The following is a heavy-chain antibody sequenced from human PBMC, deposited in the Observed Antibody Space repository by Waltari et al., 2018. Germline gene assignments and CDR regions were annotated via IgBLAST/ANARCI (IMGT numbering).Heavy chain of an antibody. J-gene: IGHJ3*02. D-gene: IGHD3-3*01. CDR3: AREGYYDFWSGTNAFDI. Sequence: EVQLVESGGGLVQPGGSLRLSCAASGFTFISYSLNWVRQAPGKGLEWVSYISSSSSTIYYADSVKGRFTISRDNAKNSLYLQMNSLRAEDTAVYYCAREGYYDFWSGTNAFDIWGQGTMVTVSS. CDR2: ISSSSSTI. CDR1: GFTFISYS. V-gene: IGHV3-48*04.